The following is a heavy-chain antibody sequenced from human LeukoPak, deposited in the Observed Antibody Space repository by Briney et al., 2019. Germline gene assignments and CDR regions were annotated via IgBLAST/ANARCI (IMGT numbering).Heavy chain of an antibody. J-gene: IGHJ6*02. D-gene: IGHD2-15*01. CDR1: GGSFSGYY. V-gene: IGHV4-59*08. Sequence: PSETLSLTCAVYGGSFSGYYWSWIRQPPGKGLEWIGYIYYSGSTNYNPSLKSRVTRSVDTSKNQFSLKLSSVTAADTAVYYCARHGGGSSDYYYYGMDVWGQGTTVTVSS. CDR2: IYYSGST. CDR3: ARHGGGSSDYYYYGMDV.